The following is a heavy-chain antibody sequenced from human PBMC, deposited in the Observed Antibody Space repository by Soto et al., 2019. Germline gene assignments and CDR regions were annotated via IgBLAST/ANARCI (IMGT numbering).Heavy chain of an antibody. CDR2: FDPEDGET. D-gene: IGHD1-26*01. CDR1: GYTLTELS. CDR3: ATGGLFPTQYNWFDP. Sequence: ASVKVSCKVSGYTLTELSMHWVRQAPGKGLEWMGGFDPEDGETIYAQKFQGRVTMTEDTSTDTAYMELSSLRSEDTAVYYCATGGLFPTQYNWFDPWGQGTLVTVSS. J-gene: IGHJ5*02. V-gene: IGHV1-24*01.